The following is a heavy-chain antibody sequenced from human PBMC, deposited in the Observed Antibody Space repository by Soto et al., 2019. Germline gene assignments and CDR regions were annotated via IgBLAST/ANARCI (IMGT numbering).Heavy chain of an antibody. J-gene: IGHJ4*02. CDR1: GFTFSSYA. CDR2: ITCNGSSK. V-gene: IGHV3-20*04. CDR3: ARETAVAGLFDY. D-gene: IGHD6-19*01. Sequence: PGGSLRLSCAASGFTFSSYAMHWVRQAPGKGLEWVSGITCNGSSKGYADSVKGRFTISRDNAKNSLYLQMNSLRAEDTALYYCARETAVAGLFDYWGQGTLVTVSS.